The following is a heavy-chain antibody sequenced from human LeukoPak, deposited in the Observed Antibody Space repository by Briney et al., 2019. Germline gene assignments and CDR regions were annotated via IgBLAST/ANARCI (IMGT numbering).Heavy chain of an antibody. J-gene: IGHJ4*02. D-gene: IGHD6-19*01. Sequence: SETLSLTCTVSGGSISSYYWSWIRQAPGKGLEWIANIDYSGNTIYNPALKSRVTMSVDTSKNQFSLNLTSVTAADMAVYYCAREGKLTGYFGGLGFNYWGQGILVTVSS. V-gene: IGHV4-59*01. CDR1: GGSISSYY. CDR3: AREGKLTGYFGGLGFNY. CDR2: IDYSGNT.